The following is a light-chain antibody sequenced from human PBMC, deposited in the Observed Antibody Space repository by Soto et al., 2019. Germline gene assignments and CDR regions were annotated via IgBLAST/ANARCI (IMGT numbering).Light chain of an antibody. CDR3: SSHGGNSPYV. CDR1: TSDIGGYDY. Sequence: QSALTQPPSASGSPGQSVAISCTGTTSDIGGYDYVSWYQQHPGKAPKLMIYEVNKRPSGVPDRFSGSKSGNTASLTVSGLQADEEADYYCSSHGGNSPYVFGTGTKVTVL. J-gene: IGLJ1*01. CDR2: EVN. V-gene: IGLV2-8*01.